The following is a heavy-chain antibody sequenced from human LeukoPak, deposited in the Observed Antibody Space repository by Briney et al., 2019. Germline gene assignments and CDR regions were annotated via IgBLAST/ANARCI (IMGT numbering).Heavy chain of an antibody. CDR1: GYSFTSYW. V-gene: IGHV5-51*01. Sequence: GESLKISCKGSGYSFTSYWIGWVRQMPGKGLEWMGIIYPGDSVTRYSPSFQGQVTISADKSISTAYLQWSSLKASDTAMYYCARPGSKGGYSYGFKTWGQGTLVTVSS. D-gene: IGHD5-18*01. CDR2: IYPGDSVT. CDR3: ARPGSKGGYSYGFKT. J-gene: IGHJ5*02.